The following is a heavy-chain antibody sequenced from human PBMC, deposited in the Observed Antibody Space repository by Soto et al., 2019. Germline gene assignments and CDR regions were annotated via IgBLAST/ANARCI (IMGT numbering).Heavy chain of an antibody. J-gene: IGHJ4*02. D-gene: IGHD3-22*01. CDR3: ARSDSSGKTRYYFDQ. CDR2: INHSGST. Sequence: SETLSLTCAVYGGSFSGYYWSWIRQPPEKGLEWIGEINHSGSTNYDPSHKSRLTISVDMSASQFSLKLSSVTVADTAVYYCARSDSSGKTRYYFDQWGRGTLVTVSS. CDR1: GGSFSGYY. V-gene: IGHV4-34*09.